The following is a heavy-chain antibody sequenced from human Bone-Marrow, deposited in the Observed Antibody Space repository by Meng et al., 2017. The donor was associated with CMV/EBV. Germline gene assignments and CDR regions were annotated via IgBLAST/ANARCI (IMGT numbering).Heavy chain of an antibody. CDR1: GGSISSYY. CDR3: AGTAMVSDY. CDR2: IYYSGST. Sequence: GSLRLSCTVSGGSISSYYWSWIRQPPGKGLEWIGYIYYSGSTNYNPSLKSRVTISVDTSKNQFSLKLSSVTAADTAVYYCAGTAMVSDYWAQGTLVTVPS. J-gene: IGHJ4*02. D-gene: IGHD5-18*01. V-gene: IGHV4-59*08.